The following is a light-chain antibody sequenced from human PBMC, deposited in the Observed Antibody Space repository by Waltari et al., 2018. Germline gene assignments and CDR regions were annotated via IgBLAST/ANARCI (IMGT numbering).Light chain of an antibody. J-gene: IGLJ2*01. CDR1: SSDGGGYNY. CDR2: EVS. V-gene: IGLV2-14*01. CDR3: SSYTSSSPHVV. Sequence: QSALTQPASVSGSPGQSITISCTGTSSDGGGYNYASRYQQHPGKAPKLMIYEVSNRPSGVSNRFSGSKSGNTASLTISGLQAEDEADYYCSSYTSSSPHVVFGGGTKLTVL.